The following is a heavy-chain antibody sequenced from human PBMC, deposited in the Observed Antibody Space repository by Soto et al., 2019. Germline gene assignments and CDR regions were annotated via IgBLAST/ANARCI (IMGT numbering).Heavy chain of an antibody. CDR2: INHSGST. Sequence: QVQLQQWGAGLLKPSETLSLTCAVYGGSFSGYYWSWIRQPPGKGLEWIGEINHSGSTNYNPSLKSRVTISVYTSKNPFSLKLSSVTAADTAVYYCARGRGPRIAAAYYYYYYMDVWGKGTTVTVSS. CDR3: ARGRGPRIAAAYYYYYYMDV. V-gene: IGHV4-34*01. D-gene: IGHD6-13*01. CDR1: GGSFSGYY. J-gene: IGHJ6*03.